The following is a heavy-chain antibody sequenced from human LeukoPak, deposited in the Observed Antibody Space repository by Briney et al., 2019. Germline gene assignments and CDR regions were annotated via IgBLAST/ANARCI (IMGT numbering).Heavy chain of an antibody. CDR2: ISYDGSNK. CDR1: GFTFSSSA. Sequence: GGSLRLSCAASGFTFSSSAMHWVRQAPDKGLEWVAVISYDGSNKYYADSVKGRFTISRDNSKNTLYLQMNSLRADDTAVYYCARGEEGGVPLLLYWGQGTLVTVSS. CDR3: ARGEEGGVPLLLY. D-gene: IGHD1-26*01. V-gene: IGHV3-30-3*01. J-gene: IGHJ4*02.